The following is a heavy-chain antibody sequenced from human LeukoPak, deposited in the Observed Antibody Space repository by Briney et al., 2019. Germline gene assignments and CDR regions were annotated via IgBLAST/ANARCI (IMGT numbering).Heavy chain of an antibody. CDR1: GGTFRSYA. V-gene: IGHV1-69*05. J-gene: IGHJ4*02. CDR3: ARDDSSGYYHFDY. CDR2: IIPIFGTT. D-gene: IGHD3-22*01. Sequence: SVKVSCKASGGTFRSYAISWVRQATGQGLEWMGRIIPIFGTTNYAQKFQGRVTITTDESTSTAYMELSSLRSEDTAVYYCARDDSSGYYHFDYWGQGTLVTVSS.